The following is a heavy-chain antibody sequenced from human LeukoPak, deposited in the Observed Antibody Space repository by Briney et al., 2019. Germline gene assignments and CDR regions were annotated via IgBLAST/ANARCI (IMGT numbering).Heavy chain of an antibody. CDR2: MYPSGST. D-gene: IGHD3-10*01. V-gene: IGHV4-4*02. CDR3: ARDRITMVRGVIISGANWFDP. J-gene: IGHJ5*02. CDR1: GGSISSSNW. Sequence: PSGTLSLTCAVSGGSISSSNWWSWVRQPPGKGLEWIGEMYPSGSTNYNPSLKSRVTISIDKSKNQFSLKLTSVTAADTAVYYCARDRITMVRGVIISGANWFDPWGQGTLVTVSS.